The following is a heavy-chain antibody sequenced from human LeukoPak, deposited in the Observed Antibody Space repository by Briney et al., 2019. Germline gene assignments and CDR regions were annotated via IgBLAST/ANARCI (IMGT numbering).Heavy chain of an antibody. J-gene: IGHJ5*02. CDR3: ARYRLTDSPINWFDP. CDR2: ISAHTGNT. V-gene: IGHV1-18*01. CDR1: GYSFSSFG. Sequence: ASVKVSCKASGYSFSSFGITWVRQAPGQGLEWRGWISAHTGNTEYAQKFQGRVTMTTDTSTNTADMELGSLMSDDTAVYYCARYRLTDSPINWFDPWGQGTLVTVSS. D-gene: IGHD1-14*01.